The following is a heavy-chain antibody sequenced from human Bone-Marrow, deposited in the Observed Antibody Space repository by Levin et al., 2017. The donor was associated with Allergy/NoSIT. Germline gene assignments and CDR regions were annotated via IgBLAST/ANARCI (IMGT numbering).Heavy chain of an antibody. CDR3: ARGKYCSSTNCYPESMDC. V-gene: IGHV3-48*01. D-gene: IGHD2-2*01. CDR1: GFTVSDYS. CDR2: FSSSRTTI. J-gene: IGHJ4*02. Sequence: PGGSLRLSCAASGFTVSDYSIQWVRQAPGKGLEWLSYFSSSRTTIYYADSVKGRFTVSRDDAQNSLYLQMNSLRAEDTAVYYCARGKYCSSTNCYPESMDCWGQGTLVTVSS.